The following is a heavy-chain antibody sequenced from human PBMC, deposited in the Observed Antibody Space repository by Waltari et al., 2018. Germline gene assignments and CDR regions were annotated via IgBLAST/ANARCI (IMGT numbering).Heavy chain of an antibody. V-gene: IGHV3-30*01. CDR3: AKGFYFDTRGYYNFDY. Sequence: QVQLVESGGGVVQPGRSLRLSCAASGFTSGFAFSHYAMHWFRQAPGKGPEWVAVISYDGNTIYYADSVRGRFTISRDNSKNTLYLHMNSLRAADTAVYYCAKGFYFDTRGYYNFDYWGQGTLVTVSS. CDR2: ISYDGNTI. J-gene: IGHJ4*02. D-gene: IGHD3-22*01. CDR1: GFAFSHYA.